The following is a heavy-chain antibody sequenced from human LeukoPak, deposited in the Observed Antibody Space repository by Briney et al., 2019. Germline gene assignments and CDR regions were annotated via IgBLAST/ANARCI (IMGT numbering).Heavy chain of an antibody. D-gene: IGHD5-18*01. J-gene: IGHJ6*02. Sequence: SETLSLTCTVSGGSVSSGSYYWSWIRQPPGKGLEWIGYIYYSGSTNYNPSLKSRVTISVDTSKNQFSLKLSSVTAADTAVYYCARERPGDTYYYYGMDVWGQGTTVTVS. CDR1: GGSVSSGSYY. CDR2: IYYSGST. V-gene: IGHV4-61*01. CDR3: ARERPGDTYYYYGMDV.